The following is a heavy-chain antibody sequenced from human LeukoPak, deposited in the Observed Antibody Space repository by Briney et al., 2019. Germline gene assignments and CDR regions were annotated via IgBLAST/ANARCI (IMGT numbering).Heavy chain of an antibody. V-gene: IGHV3-21*01. D-gene: IGHD1-1*01. CDR1: GFTFSSYS. Sequence: GGSLRLSCAASGFTFSSYSMHWVRQAPGKGLEWVSSITSSSSYIYYAHSVKGRFTISRDNAKNSLFLQMNSLGAEDTAIYYCARETPLEGHGTFDIWGQGTMVAVSS. CDR2: ITSSSSYI. CDR3: ARETPLEGHGTFDI. J-gene: IGHJ3*02.